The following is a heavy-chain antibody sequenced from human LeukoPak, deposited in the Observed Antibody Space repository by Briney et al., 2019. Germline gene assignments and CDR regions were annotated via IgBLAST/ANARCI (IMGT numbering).Heavy chain of an antibody. D-gene: IGHD2-2*01. CDR1: GGTFSSYA. CDR3: ARIGGGYCSSTSCYRPINYYYYYYMDV. V-gene: IGHV1-2*02. J-gene: IGHJ6*03. Sequence: ASVKVSCKASGGTFSSYAISWVRQAPGQGLEWMGWINPNSGGTNYAQKFQGRVTMTRDTSNSTAYMELSRLRSDDTAVYYCARIGGGYCSSTSCYRPINYYYYYYMDVWGKGTTVTVSS. CDR2: INPNSGGT.